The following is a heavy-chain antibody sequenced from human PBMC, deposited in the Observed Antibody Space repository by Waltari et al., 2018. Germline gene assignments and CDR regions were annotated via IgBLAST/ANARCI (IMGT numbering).Heavy chain of an antibody. CDR3: AGVDGYNPRFDY. D-gene: IGHD5-12*01. CDR2: IYYSGST. J-gene: IGHJ4*02. V-gene: IGHV4-59*11. CDR1: GGSISSHY. Sequence: QVQLQESGPGLVKPSETLSLTCTVSGGSISSHYWSWIRQPPGKGLEWIGYIYYSGSTNYNPSLKSRVTISVDTSKNQFSLKLSSVTAADTAVYYCAGVDGYNPRFDYWGQGTLVTVSS.